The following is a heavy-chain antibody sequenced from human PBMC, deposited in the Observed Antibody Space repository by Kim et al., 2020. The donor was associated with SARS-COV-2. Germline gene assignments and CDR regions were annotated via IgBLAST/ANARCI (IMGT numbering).Heavy chain of an antibody. CDR1: GYSFTSYW. CDR3: AKTFTSSWYSAFDI. V-gene: IGHV5-51*01. CDR2: IYPGDSDT. Sequence: GESLKISCKGSGYSFTSYWIGWVRQMPGKGLEWMGIIYPGDSDTKYSPSFQGQVTISADKSISTAYLQWSSLKASDTAIYYCAKTFTSSWYSAFDIWGQGTMVTVSS. D-gene: IGHD6-13*01. J-gene: IGHJ3*02.